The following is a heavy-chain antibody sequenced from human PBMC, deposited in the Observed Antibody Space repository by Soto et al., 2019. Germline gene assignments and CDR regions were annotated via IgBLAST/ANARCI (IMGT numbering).Heavy chain of an antibody. CDR1: GFTFSSYD. CDR3: ARGSSSHDAFDI. CDR2: IGTAGDT. D-gene: IGHD6-6*01. J-gene: IGHJ3*02. Sequence: EVQLVESGGGLVQPGGSLRLSCAASGFTFSSYDMHWVRQATGKGLEWVSAIGTAGDTYYPGSVKGRFTISRENAKNSLYLQMNSLRAGDTAVYYCARGSSSHDAFDIWGQGTMVTVSS. V-gene: IGHV3-13*01.